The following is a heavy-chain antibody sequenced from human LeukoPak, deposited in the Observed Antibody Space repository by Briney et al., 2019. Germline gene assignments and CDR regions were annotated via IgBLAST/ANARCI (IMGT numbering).Heavy chain of an antibody. CDR3: ARDIFGSGSSEYYYYYYGMDV. V-gene: IGHV3-21*01. Sequence: GGSLRLSCAASGFTFSSYSMNWVRQAPGKWLEWVSSISSSSSYIYYADSVKGRFTISRDNAKNSLYLQMNSLRAEDTAVYYCARDIFGSGSSEYYYYYYGMDVWGQGTTVTVSS. CDR2: ISSSSSYI. D-gene: IGHD3-10*01. CDR1: GFTFSSYS. J-gene: IGHJ6*02.